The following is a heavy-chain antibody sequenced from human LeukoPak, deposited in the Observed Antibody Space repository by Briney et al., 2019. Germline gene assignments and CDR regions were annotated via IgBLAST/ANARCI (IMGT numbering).Heavy chain of an antibody. CDR3: TRAPHPRCSSSGCYLDY. CDR2: IQAKAYGGAT. CDR1: GFTFGDYA. V-gene: IGHV3-49*04. J-gene: IGHJ4*02. Sequence: GGSLRLSCSTSGFTFGDYAMSWVRQAPGKGLEWVGFIQAKAYGGATKYAASVNGRFSISRDDSQSVANLQMNDLKTEDTAVYYCTRAPHPRCSSSGCYLDYWGQGTLVTVSS. D-gene: IGHD2-2*01.